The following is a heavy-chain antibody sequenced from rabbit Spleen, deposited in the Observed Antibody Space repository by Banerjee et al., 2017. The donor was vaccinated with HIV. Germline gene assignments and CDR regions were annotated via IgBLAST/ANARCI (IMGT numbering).Heavy chain of an antibody. CDR1: GFSFSSTYY. CDR2: IDTGSGSS. V-gene: IGHV1S45*01. J-gene: IGHJ4*01. D-gene: IGHD1-1*01. CDR3: EKSGVVYLAYFSL. Sequence: QEQLVESGGGLVQPEGSLTLTCTASGFSFSSTYYMCWVRQAPGKGLEWIGCIDTGSGSSYYARWVNGCPSTSKSSSTTVPLKTTRLTAAATANYFCEKSGVVYLAYFSLWGQGTLVTVS.